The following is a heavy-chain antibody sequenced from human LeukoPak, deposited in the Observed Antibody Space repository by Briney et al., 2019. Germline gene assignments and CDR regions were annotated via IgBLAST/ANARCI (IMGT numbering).Heavy chain of an antibody. CDR3: ARGDCSGGGCFLPEHLRH. V-gene: IGHV1-18*01. Sequence: ASVKVSCKASGYTIDSYSISWVRQAPGQGIEWMGWISAYNGNTNYAQRVQGRVTMTTDTSTSTAYMELRSLRSDDTAVYYCARGDCSGGGCFLPEHLRHWGQGTRVTVSS. CDR1: GYTIDSYS. CDR2: ISAYNGNT. J-gene: IGHJ1*01. D-gene: IGHD2-15*01.